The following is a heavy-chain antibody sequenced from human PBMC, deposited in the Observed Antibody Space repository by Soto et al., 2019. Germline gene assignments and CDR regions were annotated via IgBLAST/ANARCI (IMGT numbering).Heavy chain of an antibody. CDR3: ARDRMVATLRYYYGMDV. CDR1: GYTFTSYG. Sequence: GASVKVSCKASGYTFTSYGISWVRQAPGQGLEWMGWISAYNGNTTYAQKLQGRVTMTTDTSTSTAYMGLRSLRSDDTAVYYCARDRMVATLRYYYGMDVWGQGTTVTVSS. J-gene: IGHJ6*02. D-gene: IGHD5-12*01. CDR2: ISAYNGNT. V-gene: IGHV1-18*01.